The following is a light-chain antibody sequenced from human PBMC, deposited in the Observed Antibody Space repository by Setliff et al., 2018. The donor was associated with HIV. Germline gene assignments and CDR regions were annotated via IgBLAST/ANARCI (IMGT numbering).Light chain of an antibody. J-gene: IGLJ1*01. Sequence: QSALTQPASVSGSPGQSITLSCTGTSSDVGSYNFVSWYQQHPGRAPKLMIYDVTKRPSGVSDRFSGSKSGNTASLTLSGLQTEDEADYYCCSYPSSLTYVFGTGTRSPS. CDR2: DVT. V-gene: IGLV2-14*03. CDR3: CSYPSSLTYV. CDR1: SSDVGSYNF.